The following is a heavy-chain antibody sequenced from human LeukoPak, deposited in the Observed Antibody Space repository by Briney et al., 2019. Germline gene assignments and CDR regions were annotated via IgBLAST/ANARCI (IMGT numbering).Heavy chain of an antibody. V-gene: IGHV3-33*08. CDR1: GFTFSSYS. J-gene: IGHJ4*02. CDR3: ARDLKPYYYDSSGYLDY. Sequence: GGSLRLSCAASGFTFSSYSMNWVRQAPGKGLEWVAVIWYDGSNKYYADSVKGRFTISRDNSKNTLYLQMNSLRAEDTAVYYCARDLKPYYYDSSGYLDYWGQGTLVTVSS. D-gene: IGHD3-22*01. CDR2: IWYDGSNK.